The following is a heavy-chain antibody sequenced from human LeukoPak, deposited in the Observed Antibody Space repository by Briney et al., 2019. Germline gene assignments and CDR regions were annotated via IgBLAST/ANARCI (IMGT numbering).Heavy chain of an antibody. V-gene: IGHV3-30*03. CDR1: GFTFSNYG. D-gene: IGHD5-24*01. J-gene: IGHJ4*02. Sequence: GGSLRLSCAASGFTFSNYGMHWVRQPPGKGLEWVAIISYDGSNQYYVDSVKGRFTISRDNAKNSLYLQMNSLRAEDTAVYYCAREADDGVYYFDYWGQGTLVTVSS. CDR3: AREADDGVYYFDY. CDR2: ISYDGSNQ.